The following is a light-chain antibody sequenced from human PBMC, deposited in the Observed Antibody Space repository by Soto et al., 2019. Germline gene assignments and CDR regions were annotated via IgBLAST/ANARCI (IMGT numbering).Light chain of an antibody. CDR3: CSYAGTPRYV. CDR1: SGDVGYYNY. J-gene: IGLJ1*01. CDR2: DVT. V-gene: IGLV2-11*01. Sequence: QSALTQPRSVSGSPGQSVTISCTGTSGDVGYYNYVSWYQQHPGKAPKVMIYDVTERPSGVPDRFSGSKSGNTASLTISGLQAEDEADYYCCSYAGTPRYVLGTGTQLTVL.